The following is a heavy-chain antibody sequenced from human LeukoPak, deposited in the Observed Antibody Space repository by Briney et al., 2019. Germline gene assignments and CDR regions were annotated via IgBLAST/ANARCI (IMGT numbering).Heavy chain of an antibody. J-gene: IGHJ3*02. CDR3: AREEGYCSSTSCRRWGAFDI. D-gene: IGHD2-2*01. CDR1: GGSISSGSYY. V-gene: IGHV4-61*02. CDR2: IYTSGST. Sequence: SETLSLTCTVSGGSISSGSYYWSWIRQPAGKGLEWIGRIYTSGSTNYNPSLKSRVTISVDTSKNQSSLKLSSVTAADTAVYYCAREEGYCSSTSCRRWGAFDIWGQGTMVTVSS.